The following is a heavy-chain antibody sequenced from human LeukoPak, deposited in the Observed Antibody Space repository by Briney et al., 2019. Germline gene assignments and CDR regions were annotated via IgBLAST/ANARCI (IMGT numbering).Heavy chain of an antibody. J-gene: IGHJ4*02. V-gene: IGHV4-4*02. CDR3: GHFIAAAGIDY. Sequence: SGTLSLTCAVSGGSISSSTWWSWVRQPPGKGLEWIGEIYHSGSTNYNPSLKSRVTISVDKSKDQFSLKLSSVTAADTAVYYCGHFIAAAGIDYWGQGTLVTVSS. CDR1: GGSISSSTW. CDR2: IYHSGST. D-gene: IGHD6-13*01.